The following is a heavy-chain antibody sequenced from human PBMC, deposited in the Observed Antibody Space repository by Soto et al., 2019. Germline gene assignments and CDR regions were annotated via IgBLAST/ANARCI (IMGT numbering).Heavy chain of an antibody. CDR3: ARGGSSDWQVALDI. D-gene: IGHD6-19*01. CDR1: GGSFSHYY. J-gene: IGHJ3*02. Sequence: QEQQQRWAAGLLKPSETPSITCVVYGGSFSHYYWYWLRQSAGRGLGWIGNIKHSGSSNYTPSLRSRVSISVDMSKNQFSLRLTSVTAADTAVYYCARGGSSDWQVALDIWGQGTMVTVSS. CDR2: IKHSGSS. V-gene: IGHV4-34*01.